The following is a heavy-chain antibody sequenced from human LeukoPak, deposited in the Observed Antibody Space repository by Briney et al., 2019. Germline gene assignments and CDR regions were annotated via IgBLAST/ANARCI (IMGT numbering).Heavy chain of an antibody. CDR3: ATVITMVRGGNFDP. CDR1: GYTLTELS. D-gene: IGHD3-10*01. CDR2: FYPEDGET. J-gene: IGHJ5*02. Sequence: APVKVSCMVSGYTLTELSMHWVRQAPGKGLEWMGGFYPEDGETIYAQKCQGRVTMTEDTSTDTAYMELSSLRSEDTAVYYCATVITMVRGGNFDPWGQGTLVTVSS. V-gene: IGHV1-24*01.